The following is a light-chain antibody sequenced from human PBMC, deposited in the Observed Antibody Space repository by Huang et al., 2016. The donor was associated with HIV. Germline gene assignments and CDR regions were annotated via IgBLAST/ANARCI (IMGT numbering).Light chain of an antibody. CDR2: AAS. J-gene: IGKJ4*01. CDR1: QSISSY. Sequence: DIQMTQSPSSLSASVGDRVTITCRASQSISSYVNWYQQKPGKAPKLLLYAASSLQSGVPSRFSGSGSGTDFTLTVSNLQPEDFAAYYCQQSYSTPLTFGRGTKVEIK. CDR3: QQSYSTPLT. V-gene: IGKV1-39*01.